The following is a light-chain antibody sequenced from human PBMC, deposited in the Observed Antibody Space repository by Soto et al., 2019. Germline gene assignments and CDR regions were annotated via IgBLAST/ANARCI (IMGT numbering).Light chain of an antibody. CDR3: MQGSHWPYT. CDR1: QSLVYSDGNTY. V-gene: IGKV2-30*01. J-gene: IGKJ2*01. CDR2: KVS. Sequence: DVVMTQSPLSLPVTLGQPASISCRSSQSLVYSDGNTYFSWFQQRPGQSPRRLLYKVSNRDSGVPDRFSGSGSVTDFTLDISRVEAEDVAVYYCMQGSHWPYTFGQGTKLEI.